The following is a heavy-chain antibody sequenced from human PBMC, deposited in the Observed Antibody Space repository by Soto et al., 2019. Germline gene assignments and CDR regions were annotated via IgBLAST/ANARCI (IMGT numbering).Heavy chain of an antibody. Sequence: QVQLVQSGAEVKKPGSSVKVSCKASGGTFSSYAISWVRQAAGQGLEWMGGIIPIYGTANYAQKFQGRVTITADESTSTAYMELSSLRSEDTAVYYCARGTRSRRYYYDSSAYYNWFDPWGQGTLVTVSS. V-gene: IGHV1-69*01. CDR2: IIPIYGTA. CDR3: ARGTRSRRYYYDSSAYYNWFDP. CDR1: GGTFSSYA. J-gene: IGHJ5*02. D-gene: IGHD3-22*01.